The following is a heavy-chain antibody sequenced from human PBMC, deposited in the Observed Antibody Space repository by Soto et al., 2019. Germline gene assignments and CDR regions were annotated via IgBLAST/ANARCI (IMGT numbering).Heavy chain of an antibody. V-gene: IGHV1-69*13. D-gene: IGHD3-3*01. J-gene: IGHJ6*02. Sequence: SAKVSCKASGYTFTSYGISCVRQAPGQGLEWMGWISPNNGKANYAQKFQGRVTITADESTSTAYMELSSLRSEDTAVYYCARALGTRNKIFGVVIAPLNGMDVWGQGTTVPVSS. CDR2: ISPNNGKA. CDR1: GYTFTSYG. CDR3: ARALGTRNKIFGVVIAPLNGMDV.